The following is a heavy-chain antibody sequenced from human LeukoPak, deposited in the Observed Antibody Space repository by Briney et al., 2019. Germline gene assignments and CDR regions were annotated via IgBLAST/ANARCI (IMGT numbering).Heavy chain of an antibody. Sequence: SVKVSCKASGGTFSSYAISWVRQAPGQGLEWMGRIIPIFGTANYAQKFQGRVTITTDESTSTAYMELSRLRSEDPAVYYCAKELMGRAADYWGQGTLVTVSS. CDR3: AKELMGRAADY. D-gene: IGHD2-15*01. V-gene: IGHV1-69*05. J-gene: IGHJ4*02. CDR1: GGTFSSYA. CDR2: IIPIFGTA.